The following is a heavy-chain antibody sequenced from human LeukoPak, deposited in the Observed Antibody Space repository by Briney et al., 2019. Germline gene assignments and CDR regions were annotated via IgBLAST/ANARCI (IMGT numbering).Heavy chain of an antibody. V-gene: IGHV4-38-2*02. CDR3: ARDGK. D-gene: IGHD1-26*01. CDR2: IYHSGSA. J-gene: IGHJ4*02. Sequence: SETLSLTCTVSGYSIRSGYYWGWIRQPPGKGLEWIGSIYHSGSAYYNPSLKSRATMSVDTSKNQFSLKLSSVTAADTAVYYCARDGKWGQGTLVTVSS. CDR1: GYSIRSGYY.